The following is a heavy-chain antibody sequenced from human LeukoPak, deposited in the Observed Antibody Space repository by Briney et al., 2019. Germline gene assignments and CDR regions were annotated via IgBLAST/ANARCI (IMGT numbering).Heavy chain of an antibody. D-gene: IGHD3-10*01. CDR1: GFTFSSYE. J-gene: IGHJ4*02. CDR3: ARALWFGETFPAY. CDR2: ISSSGSTI. V-gene: IGHV3-48*03. Sequence: TGGSLRLSCAASGFTFSSYEMNWVRQAPGKGLEWVSYISSSGSTIYYADSVKGRFTISRDNAKNSLYLQMNSLRAEDTAVYYCARALWFGETFPAYWGQGTLVTVSS.